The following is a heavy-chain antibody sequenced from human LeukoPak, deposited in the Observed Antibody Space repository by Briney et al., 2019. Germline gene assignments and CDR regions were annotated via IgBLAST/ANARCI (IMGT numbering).Heavy chain of an antibody. J-gene: IGHJ4*02. CDR3: ASLYSGYALGDY. Sequence: SETLSLTCTVSGGSISSSSYYWGWIRQPPGQGLEWIGSIYYSGSTYYNPSLKSRVTISVDTSKNQFSLKLSSVTAADTAVYYCASLYSGYALGDYWGQGTLVTVSS. D-gene: IGHD5-12*01. CDR2: IYYSGST. CDR1: GGSISSSSYY. V-gene: IGHV4-39*01.